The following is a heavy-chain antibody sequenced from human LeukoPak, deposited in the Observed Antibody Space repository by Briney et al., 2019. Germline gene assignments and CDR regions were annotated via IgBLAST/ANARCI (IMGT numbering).Heavy chain of an antibody. Sequence: PGGSLRLSCAASGFTFSSYAMHWVRQAPGKGLEWVSTISGSGDYTYYADSVKGRFSISRDNARNTVYLQMNSLRVEDTAVYYCVRDFRSADYWGQGTLVTVSS. CDR3: VRDFRSADY. CDR2: ISGSGDYT. J-gene: IGHJ4*02. V-gene: IGHV3-23*01. CDR1: GFTFSSYA.